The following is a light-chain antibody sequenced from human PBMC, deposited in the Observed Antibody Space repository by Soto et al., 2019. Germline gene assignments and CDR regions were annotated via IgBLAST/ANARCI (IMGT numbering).Light chain of an antibody. Sequence: EIVMMQSPATLSVPPGESVTLSCTASQLFSSNLAWYQHKPGQAPRLLIYGVSTRDTGVPDRFSGSASGTEFTLTISSLQSEDFAVYYCQQYNNWPRTFGQGTRLEIK. CDR3: QQYNNWPRT. CDR1: QLFSSN. J-gene: IGKJ5*01. CDR2: GVS. V-gene: IGKV3-15*01.